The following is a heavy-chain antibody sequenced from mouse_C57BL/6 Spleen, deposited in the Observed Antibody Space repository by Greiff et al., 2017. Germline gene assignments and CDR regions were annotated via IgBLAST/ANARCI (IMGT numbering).Heavy chain of an antibody. CDR2: ISSGSSTI. Sequence: LVESGGGLVKPGGSLKLSCAASGFTFSDYGMHWVRQAPEKGLEWVAYISSGSSTIYYADTVKGRFTISRDNAKNTLFLQMTRLRSEDTAMYYCARIYGTGYFDVWGTGTTVTVSS. J-gene: IGHJ1*03. D-gene: IGHD1-1*01. CDR1: GFTFSDYG. V-gene: IGHV5-17*01. CDR3: ARIYGTGYFDV.